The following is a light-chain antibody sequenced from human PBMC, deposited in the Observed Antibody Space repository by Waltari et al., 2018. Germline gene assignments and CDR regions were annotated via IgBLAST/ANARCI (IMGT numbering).Light chain of an antibody. Sequence: QSALTQPASVSGSPGLSITISCTGTSSDVGGYNYVSWYQHHPGKAPKVKIYDVSKRPSGVSNRFSGSKSGNTASLTISGLQAEDEADYYCSSYTSSSTSLYVFGTGTKVTVL. CDR2: DVS. J-gene: IGLJ1*01. V-gene: IGLV2-14*03. CDR1: SSDVGGYNY. CDR3: SSYTSSSTSLYV.